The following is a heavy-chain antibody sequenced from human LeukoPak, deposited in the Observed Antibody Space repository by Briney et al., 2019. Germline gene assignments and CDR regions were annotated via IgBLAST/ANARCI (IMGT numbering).Heavy chain of an antibody. CDR3: ANTIAYDSSGYYWGSFDY. CDR1: GFTFSSYG. Sequence: GGSLRLSCAASGFTFSSYGMSWVRQAPGKGLEWVSAISGSGGSTYYADSVKGRFTISRDNSKNTLYLQMNSLRAEDTAVYYCANTIAYDSSGYYWGSFDYWGQGTLVTVS. CDR2: ISGSGGST. V-gene: IGHV3-23*01. D-gene: IGHD3-22*01. J-gene: IGHJ4*02.